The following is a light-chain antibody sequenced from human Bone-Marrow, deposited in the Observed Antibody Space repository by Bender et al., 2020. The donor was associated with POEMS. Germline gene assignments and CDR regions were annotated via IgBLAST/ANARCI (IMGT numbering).Light chain of an antibody. CDR1: SSTMGAGYG. J-gene: IGLJ3*02. V-gene: IGLV1-40*01. CDR2: NNE. Sequence: QSVLPQPPSVSGAPGQTVTISCTGTSSTMGAGYGVNWYQQLPGTAPKLLIYNNENLPSRVPDRISGSKSGISASLAIAGLQAEDEADYYGQCYDISLSGWVFGGGTKLTAL. CDR3: QCYDISLSGWV.